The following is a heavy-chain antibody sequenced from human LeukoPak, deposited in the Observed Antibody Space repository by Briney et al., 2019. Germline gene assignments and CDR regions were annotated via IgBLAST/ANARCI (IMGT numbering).Heavy chain of an antibody. J-gene: IGHJ4*02. CDR1: GFTLSSYW. V-gene: IGHV3-74*01. CDR2: INNDGVST. D-gene: IGHD3-22*01. CDR3: VRGASEYYYDSSGSELGY. Sequence: GGSLRLSCATSGFTLSSYWTHWVRQVPGKGLEWLSRINNDGVSTSYADSVKGRFTISRDNAKNSLYLQMNSLRAEDSAVYYCVRGASEYYYDSSGSELGYWGQGTLVTVSS.